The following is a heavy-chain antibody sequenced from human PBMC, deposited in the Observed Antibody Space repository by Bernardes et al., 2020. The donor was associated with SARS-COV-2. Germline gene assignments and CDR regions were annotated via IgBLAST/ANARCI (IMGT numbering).Heavy chain of an antibody. CDR1: GGSISSSSYY. D-gene: IGHD1-26*01. V-gene: IGHV4-39*01. CDR2: NYYIGST. J-gene: IGHJ2*01. CDR3: ARSPWELLPHWYFDP. Sequence: SETLSLTCTVSGGSISSSSYYWGWIRQPPGKGLDWIGSNYYIGSTYYNPSLKSRVTISVDTSQNQFSLKLSSVTAADTALYYCARSPWELLPHWYFDPWGPGTLVTVSP.